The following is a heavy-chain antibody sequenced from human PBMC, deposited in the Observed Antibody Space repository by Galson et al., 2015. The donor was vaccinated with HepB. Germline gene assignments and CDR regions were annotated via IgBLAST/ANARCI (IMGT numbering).Heavy chain of an antibody. CDR2: ISESSSFM. V-gene: IGHV3-21*01. J-gene: IGHJ6*02. D-gene: IGHD3-22*01. CDR1: GFTFSTYA. Sequence: GSLRLSCAASGFTFSTYAMNWVRQAPGKGLEWVSSISESSSFMFYADSVKGRFTISRDNAKSSLYLQMNSLGAEDTAVYYCARDYYDSIDSYLYGMDVWGQGTTVTVSS. CDR3: ARDYYDSIDSYLYGMDV.